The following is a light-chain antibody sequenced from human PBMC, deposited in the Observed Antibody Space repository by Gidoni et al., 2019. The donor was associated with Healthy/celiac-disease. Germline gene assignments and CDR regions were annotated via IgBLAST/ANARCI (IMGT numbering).Light chain of an antibody. CDR2: GAS. J-gene: IGKJ2*01. Sequence: ELVLTQSPGTLSLSPGERATLSCRASQSVSSSYLAWYQQKPGQAPRLLIYGASSRATGIPDRFSGSGSGTDFTLTISRLEPEDFAVYYCQQYGSSPYPFGQGTQLEIK. V-gene: IGKV3-20*01. CDR3: QQYGSSPYP. CDR1: QSVSSSY.